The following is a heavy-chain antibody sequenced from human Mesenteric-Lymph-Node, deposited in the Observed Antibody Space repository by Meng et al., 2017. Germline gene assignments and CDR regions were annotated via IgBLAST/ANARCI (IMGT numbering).Heavy chain of an antibody. J-gene: IGHJ4*02. Sequence: QGPRQGSGSGTAMPSQTLSLTVNVLGGSVRSGGYYGAWIRQHPGKGLGWFGDIYYSGSTFYNPSLKRRVIISIDTSKNQFSLNLRSVTAADTAVYFCARGELLWDYWGQGTLVTVSS. CDR2: IYYSGST. D-gene: IGHD2-2*01. V-gene: IGHV4-31*02. CDR1: GGSVRSGGYY. CDR3: ARGELLWDY.